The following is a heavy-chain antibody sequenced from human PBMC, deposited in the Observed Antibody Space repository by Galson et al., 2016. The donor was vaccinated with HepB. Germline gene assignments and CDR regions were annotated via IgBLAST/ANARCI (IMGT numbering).Heavy chain of an antibody. V-gene: IGHV3-49*03. CDR1: GFTFGDHG. J-gene: IGHJ6*02. CDR3: VRGFLEFLSDFHMDV. Sequence: SLRLSCAASGFTFGDHGMRWIRQAPGKGLEWVGLIRSKAYGGTTQYAASVRDRFTIPRDDSKSIVYLQMNSLKTEDTAVYYCVRGFLEFLSDFHMDVWGQGTTVIVSS. CDR2: IRSKAYGGTT. D-gene: IGHD3-3*01.